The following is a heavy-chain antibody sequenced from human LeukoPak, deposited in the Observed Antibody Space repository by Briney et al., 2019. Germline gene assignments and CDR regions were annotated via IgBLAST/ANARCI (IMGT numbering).Heavy chain of an antibody. CDR1: GASISRYY. Sequence: SETLSLTCSVSGASISRYYWSWIRQSPGKGLEFIGSVYYSGSTNYNPSLKSRVTISVDRSKTQFSLKLSSVTAADTAVYYCAREGHYYASGSGAFDIWGQGTMITVSS. J-gene: IGHJ3*02. CDR2: VYYSGST. V-gene: IGHV4-59*01. D-gene: IGHD3-10*01. CDR3: AREGHYYASGSGAFDI.